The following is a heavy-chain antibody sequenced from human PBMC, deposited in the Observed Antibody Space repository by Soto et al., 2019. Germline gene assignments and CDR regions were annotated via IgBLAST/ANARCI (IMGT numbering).Heavy chain of an antibody. CDR1: GDSMATGGHY. D-gene: IGHD3-16*01. V-gene: IGHV4-31*03. CDR2: VYYSGAT. Sequence: KSSETLSLTCTVSGDSMATGGHYYNWIRQVPGKGLEWIGYVYYSGATHYTPSLRARATISRDTSKNQFSLRLISVTAADTALYYCARDKDLQPTVWGLWGQGIQVTVSS. J-gene: IGHJ4*02. CDR3: ARDKDLQPTVWGL.